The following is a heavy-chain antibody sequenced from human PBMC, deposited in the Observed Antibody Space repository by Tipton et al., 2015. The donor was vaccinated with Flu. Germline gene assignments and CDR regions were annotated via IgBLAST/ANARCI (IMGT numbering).Heavy chain of an antibody. V-gene: IGHV2-70*11. CDR2: IDWDADK. CDR3: AGDYGDYPRRRTGGMDV. CDR1: GFSLSTSGMC. J-gene: IGHJ6*02. D-gene: IGHD4-17*01. Sequence: LVKPTQTLTLTCTFSGFSLSTSGMCVSWIRQPPGKALEWLARIDWDADKYYNTSLKTRLNISKDTSKNQVVLTVTNMDPVDTGIFFCAGDYGDYPRRRTGGMDVWGHGTTVIVSS.